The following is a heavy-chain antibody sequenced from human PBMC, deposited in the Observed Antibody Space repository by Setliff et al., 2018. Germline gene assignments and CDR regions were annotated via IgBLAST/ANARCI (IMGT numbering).Heavy chain of an antibody. CDR1: GYTFGAHY. CDR3: ARDPRGYSGFDRFRGAFNI. D-gene: IGHD5-12*01. J-gene: IGHJ3*02. V-gene: IGHV1-2*02. Sequence: ASVKVSCKASGYTFGAHYIHWVRQAPGQGFEWMGWINPNSGDTNYAQNFQGRVTMTRGTSINTVYMDLSGLTSDDTAIYYCARDPRGYSGFDRFRGAFNILGPGTMVTVSS. CDR2: INPNSGDT.